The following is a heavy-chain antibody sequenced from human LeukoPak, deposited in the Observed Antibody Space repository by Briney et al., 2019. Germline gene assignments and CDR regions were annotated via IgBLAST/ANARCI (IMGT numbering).Heavy chain of an antibody. V-gene: IGHV4-30-4*01. CDR1: GGSISSGDYY. CDR3: ARPYYYDSRIDP. J-gene: IGHJ5*02. D-gene: IGHD3-22*01. CDR2: MYYSGST. Sequence: PSETRSITCTVSGGSISSGDYYWSWIRQPPGKCLEWIAYMYYSGSTYYNPSLKSRVTMSADTSKNQLSLKLSSVTAADTAVYYCARPYYYDSRIDPWGQGILVTVSS.